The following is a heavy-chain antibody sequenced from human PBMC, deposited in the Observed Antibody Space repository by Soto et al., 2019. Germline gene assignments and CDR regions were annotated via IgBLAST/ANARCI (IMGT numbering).Heavy chain of an antibody. J-gene: IGHJ4*02. D-gene: IGHD6-19*01. CDR3: ARGGWYIDY. CDR2: IYYSGTT. Sequence: SETLSLTCTVSNGSISSYYWSWIRQPPGKGLEWIGYIYYSGTTDYNPSLKSRVTMSVDTSKNQFSLNLISVSAADTAVYYCARGGWYIDYWGQGTLVTVSS. CDR1: NGSISSYY. V-gene: IGHV4-59*01.